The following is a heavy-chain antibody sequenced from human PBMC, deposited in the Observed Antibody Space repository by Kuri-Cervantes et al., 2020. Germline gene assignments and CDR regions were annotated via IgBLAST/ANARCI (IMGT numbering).Heavy chain of an antibody. CDR1: GGSLNNNIYN. J-gene: IGHJ4*02. CDR3: ARGGGMIRGVKQGIDY. Sequence: SETLSLTCTVSGGSLNNNIYNWAWIRQSPGKGLEWIASVYYTGSTYYSPSLRSRVTTSVDTSKNQFSLRLTSVTAADTAVFYCARGGGMIRGVKQGIDYWGQGTLVTVSS. CDR2: VYYTGST. D-gene: IGHD3-10*01. V-gene: IGHV4-39*07.